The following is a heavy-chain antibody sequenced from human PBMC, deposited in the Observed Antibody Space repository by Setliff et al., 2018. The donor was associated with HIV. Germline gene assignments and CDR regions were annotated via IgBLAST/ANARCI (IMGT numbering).Heavy chain of an antibody. V-gene: IGHV1-3*04. CDR3: ARPQHLVDDIFNF. Sequence: WASVKVSCKASGYTFTTYTIHWVRQAPGQGLEWMGRINTDNANTEYSQKFQGRVAITRDTSASTAYMELSSLRSEDTAVYFCARPQHLVDDIFNFWGQGTLVTVSS. CDR1: GYTFTTYT. J-gene: IGHJ4*03. CDR2: INTDNANT. D-gene: IGHD3-9*01.